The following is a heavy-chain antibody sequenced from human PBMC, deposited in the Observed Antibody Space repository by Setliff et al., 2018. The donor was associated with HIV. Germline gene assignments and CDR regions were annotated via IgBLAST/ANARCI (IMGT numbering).Heavy chain of an antibody. CDR2: IKSKVDGETT. Sequence: PGESLKISCVGYGFSFSNAWLSWVRQAPGKGLEWVARIKSKVDGETTDHAAHVKGRFTVSRDDSENTLYLQMNSLKTEDTGVYYCTTEGANSPAYHWGQGTLVTVSS. V-gene: IGHV3-15*05. J-gene: IGHJ5*02. CDR3: TTEGANSPAYH. CDR1: GFSFSNAW.